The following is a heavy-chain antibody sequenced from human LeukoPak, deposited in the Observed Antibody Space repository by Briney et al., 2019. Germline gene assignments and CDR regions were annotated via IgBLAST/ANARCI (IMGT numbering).Heavy chain of an antibody. V-gene: IGHV3-30-3*01. CDR2: ISYDGSNK. Sequence: GGSLRLSCAASGFTFSSYAMHWVRQAPGKGLEWVAVISYDGSNKYYADSVKGRFTISRDNSKNTLYLQMNSLRAEDTAVYYCARVTGYCSSTSCYPYYYYGMDVWGQGTTVTVSS. CDR1: GFTFSSYA. CDR3: ARVTGYCSSTSCYPYYYYGMDV. J-gene: IGHJ6*02. D-gene: IGHD2-2*01.